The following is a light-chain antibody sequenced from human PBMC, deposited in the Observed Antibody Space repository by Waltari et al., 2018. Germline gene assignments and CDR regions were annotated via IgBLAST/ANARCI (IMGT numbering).Light chain of an antibody. CDR3: QQHDNSPLT. CDR1: QGISNW. J-gene: IGKJ4*01. Sequence: DIPMTQSPSSLSASVVYKVTITCRASQGISNWLAWYQQKPGKAPKLLIYRASNLETGVPSRFSGSGSGTDFTLTISSLQPEDIATYYCQQHDNSPLTFGGGTKVEIK. CDR2: RAS. V-gene: IGKV1-33*01.